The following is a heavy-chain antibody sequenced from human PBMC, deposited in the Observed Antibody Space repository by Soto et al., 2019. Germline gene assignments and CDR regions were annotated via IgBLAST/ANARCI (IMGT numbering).Heavy chain of an antibody. CDR1: GGSISSYY. V-gene: IGHV4-59*01. CDR3: ARARVDYFDY. CDR2: IYYSGST. Sequence: PSETLSLTCTVSGGSISSYYWSWIRQPPGKGLEWIGYIYYSGSTNYNPSLKSRVTISVDTSKNQFSLQLSSVTAADTAVYYCARARVDYFDYWGQGTLVTVSS. J-gene: IGHJ4*02. D-gene: IGHD2-15*01.